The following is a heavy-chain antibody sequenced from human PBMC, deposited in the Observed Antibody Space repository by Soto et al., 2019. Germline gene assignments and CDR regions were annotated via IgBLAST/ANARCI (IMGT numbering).Heavy chain of an antibody. Sequence: QVQLQESGPGLVKPSETLSLTCTVSGGSISSYYWSWIRQPPGKGLEWIGYIYYSGSTNYNPSLKSRITISVVSSKNQFSLKLSTVIAADTVVYYCARRYGSSFDYWGQGTLVTVSS. V-gene: IGHV4-59*08. D-gene: IGHD5-18*01. CDR3: ARRYGSSFDY. CDR2: IYYSGST. J-gene: IGHJ4*02. CDR1: GGSISSYY.